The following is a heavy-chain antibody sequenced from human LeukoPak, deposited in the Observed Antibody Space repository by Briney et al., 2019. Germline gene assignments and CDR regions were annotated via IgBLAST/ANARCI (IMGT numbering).Heavy chain of an antibody. D-gene: IGHD2-2*01. V-gene: IGHV3-9*01. CDR1: GFTFDDYA. Sequence: GGSLRLSCAASGFTFDDYAMHWVRHAPGKGLEWVSGISWNSGSIGYADSVKGRFTISRDNAKNSLYLQMNSLRAEDTALYYCAKGALVVPAAYIGDYYGMDGWGQGTTVTVSS. CDR2: ISWNSGSI. J-gene: IGHJ6*02. CDR3: AKGALVVPAAYIGDYYGMDG.